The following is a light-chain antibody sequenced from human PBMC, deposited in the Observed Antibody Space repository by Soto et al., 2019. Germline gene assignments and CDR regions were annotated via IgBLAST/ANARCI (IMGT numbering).Light chain of an antibody. Sequence: EIVLTQSPATLSLSPGERATLSCRASQSVSSYLAWSQQKPGQAPRLLLFDASNRATGIPARFSGSGSGADFTLTISSLEPEDFAVYYCQQRSNWPITFGQGTRLEIK. V-gene: IGKV3-11*01. CDR1: QSVSSY. J-gene: IGKJ5*01. CDR3: QQRSNWPIT. CDR2: DAS.